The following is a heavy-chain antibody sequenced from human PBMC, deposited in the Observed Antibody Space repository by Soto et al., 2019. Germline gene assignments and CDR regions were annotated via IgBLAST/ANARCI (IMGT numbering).Heavy chain of an antibody. V-gene: IGHV3-30*18. CDR3: SKDNPAVHY. Sequence: PGGSLRLSCAASGFTFSSYSMNRVRQAPGKGLEWVSIITSDGSDKYYADSVTGRFTISRDDSKNTLYLQMNSLTPEDTAVYYCSKDNPAVHYWGQGALVTVSS. CDR2: ITSDGSDK. J-gene: IGHJ4*02. CDR1: GFTFSSYS.